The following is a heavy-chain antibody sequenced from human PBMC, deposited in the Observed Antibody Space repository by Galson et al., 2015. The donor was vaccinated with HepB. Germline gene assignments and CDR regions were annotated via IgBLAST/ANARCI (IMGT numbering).Heavy chain of an antibody. CDR3: ASVKGSPYYYYGMDV. J-gene: IGHJ6*02. CDR2: ISSSSSYI. V-gene: IGHV3-21*01. Sequence: SLRLSCAASGFTFSSYSMNWVRQAPGKGLEWVSSISSSSSYIYYADSVKGRFTISRDNAKNSLYLQMNSLRAEDTAVYYCASVKGSPYYYYGMDVWGQGTTVTVSS. CDR1: GFTFSSYS.